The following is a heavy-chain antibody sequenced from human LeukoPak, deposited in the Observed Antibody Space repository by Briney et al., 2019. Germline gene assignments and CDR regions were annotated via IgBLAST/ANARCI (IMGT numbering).Heavy chain of an antibody. CDR2: INHSGST. Sequence: SETLSLTCAVYGGSFSGYYWSWIRQPPGKGLEWIGEINHSGSTNYNPSLKSRVTISVDTSKNQFSLKLSSVTAADTAVYHCARGVRRYDSSGYYWGYYYYGMDVWGQGTTVTVSS. CDR1: GGSFSGYY. D-gene: IGHD3-22*01. V-gene: IGHV4-34*01. J-gene: IGHJ6*02. CDR3: ARGVRRYDSSGYYWGYYYYGMDV.